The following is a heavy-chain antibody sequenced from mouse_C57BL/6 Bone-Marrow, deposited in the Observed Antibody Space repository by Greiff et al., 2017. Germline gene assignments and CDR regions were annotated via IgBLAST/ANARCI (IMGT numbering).Heavy chain of an antibody. V-gene: IGHV1-81*01. CDR2: IYPRSGNT. CDR1: GYTFTSYG. D-gene: IGHD2-1*01. CDR3: ARSAAIYYGNFFFDY. J-gene: IGHJ2*01. Sequence: VQLQQSGAELARPGASVKLSCKASGYTFTSYGISWVKQRTGQGLEWIGEIYPRSGNTYYNEKFKGKATLTADKSSRTAYMELRSLTSEDSAVYFCARSAAIYYGNFFFDYWGQGTTLTVSS.